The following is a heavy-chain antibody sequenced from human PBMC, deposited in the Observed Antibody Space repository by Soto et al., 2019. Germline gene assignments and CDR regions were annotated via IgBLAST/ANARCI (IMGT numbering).Heavy chain of an antibody. V-gene: IGHV4-31*03. D-gene: IGHD3-22*01. CDR2: IYYSGST. CDR1: GGSISSGGYY. Sequence: SETLSLTCTVSGGSISSGGYYWSWIRQHPGKGLEWIGYIYYSGSTYYNPSLKSRFTISVDTSKNQFSLKLSSVTAADTAVYYCARDSIHSGSDPRHFDYWGQGTLVTVSS. J-gene: IGHJ4*02. CDR3: ARDSIHSGSDPRHFDY.